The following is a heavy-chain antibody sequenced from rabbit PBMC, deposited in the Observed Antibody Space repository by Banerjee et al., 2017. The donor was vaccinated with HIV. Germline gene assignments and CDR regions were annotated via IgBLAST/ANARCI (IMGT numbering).Heavy chain of an antibody. V-gene: IGHV1S45*01. CDR3: ARDLDGVIGWNLGW. CDR1: GFDFSRYYM. CDR2: IEPVFGVT. D-gene: IGHD1-1*01. J-gene: IGHJ4*01. Sequence: QEQVKESGGGLVQPGGSLKLSCKASGFDFSRYYMNWVRQAPGKGLEWIGYIEPVFGVTYYANWVNGRFTFSKTSSTTVTLQMTSLTAADTATYFCARDLDGVIGWNLGWWGPGTLVTVS.